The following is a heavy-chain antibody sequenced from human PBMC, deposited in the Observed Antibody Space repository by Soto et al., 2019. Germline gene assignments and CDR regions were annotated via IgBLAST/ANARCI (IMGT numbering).Heavy chain of an antibody. CDR3: ARARVVVVPPAFDP. J-gene: IGHJ5*02. D-gene: IGHD2-2*01. V-gene: IGHV3-74*01. CDR1: GFTFSRYW. CDR2: INSDGSST. Sequence: GGSLRLSCAASGFTFSRYWMHWVRQAPGKGLVWVSRINSDGSSTSYADSVKGRFTISRDNAKNTLYLQRNSLRAEDTAVYYCARARVVVVPPAFDPWGQGTLVTVSS.